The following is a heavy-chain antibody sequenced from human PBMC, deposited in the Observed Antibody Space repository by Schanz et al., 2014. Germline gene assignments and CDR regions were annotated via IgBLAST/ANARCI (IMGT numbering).Heavy chain of an antibody. J-gene: IGHJ6*02. CDR1: GFTFSTFA. D-gene: IGHD2-8*02. CDR2: ISGGGGTT. CDR3: TASWWVEGAPSATLYGMDV. Sequence: EVQLVESGGDLVQPGGSLRLSCSASGFTFSTFAMHWVRQAPGKGLEWVSAISGGGGTTYYTDSVKGRFTISRDSSKNTLYLQMNSLKTEDTAVYHCTASWWVEGAPSATLYGMDVWGQGTTVTVSS. V-gene: IGHV3-23*04.